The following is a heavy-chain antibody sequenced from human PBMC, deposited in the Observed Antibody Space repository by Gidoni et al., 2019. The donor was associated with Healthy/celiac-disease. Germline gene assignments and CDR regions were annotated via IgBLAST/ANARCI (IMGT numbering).Heavy chain of an antibody. J-gene: IGHJ3*02. CDR1: GRPFISFA. V-gene: IGHV1-69*01. D-gene: IGHD3-22*01. CDR3: ERAAVGTYYYDSSGYPYGVDAFDI. CDR2: ILPMCGTE. Sequence: QVQLVQSAAEVNTPGSSVTVSFQASGRPFISFALSWLRQDPGQGLEWMGVILPMCGTENDAQKSKGRETMTGEESMSTAYMELSSLRSEDTAVYYCERAAVGTYYYDSSGYPYGVDAFDIWGQGTMVTVSS.